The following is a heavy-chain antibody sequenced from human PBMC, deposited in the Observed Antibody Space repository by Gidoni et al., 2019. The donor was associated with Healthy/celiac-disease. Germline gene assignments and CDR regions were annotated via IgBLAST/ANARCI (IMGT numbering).Heavy chain of an antibody. J-gene: IGHJ4*02. CDR3: AREGVEYSSSSAGPYFDY. CDR2: ISYDGSNK. V-gene: IGHV3-30*01. CDR1: GFSFSSYA. D-gene: IGHD6-6*01. Sequence: QVQLVESGGGVVQPGRSLRLSCAASGFSFSSYAMDWVRQAPGKGLEWVAVISYDGSNKYYADSVKGRFTISRDNSKNTLYLQMNSLRAEDTAVYYCAREGVEYSSSSAGPYFDYWGQGTLVTVSS.